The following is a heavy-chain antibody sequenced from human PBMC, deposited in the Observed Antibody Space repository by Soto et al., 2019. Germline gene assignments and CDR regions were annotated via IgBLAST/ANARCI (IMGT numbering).Heavy chain of an antibody. CDR2: IYYSGST. J-gene: IGHJ4*02. D-gene: IGHD6-13*01. CDR3: ARLIAAAAHFDY. V-gene: IGHV4-59*08. Sequence: QVQLQESGPGLVKPSETLSLTCTVSGGSISSYYWSWIRQPPGKGLEWIGYIYYSGSTNYNPSLKSRVTISVDTSKNQFSLKLSSVTAADTAVYYCARLIAAAAHFDYWGQGTLVTVSS. CDR1: GGSISSYY.